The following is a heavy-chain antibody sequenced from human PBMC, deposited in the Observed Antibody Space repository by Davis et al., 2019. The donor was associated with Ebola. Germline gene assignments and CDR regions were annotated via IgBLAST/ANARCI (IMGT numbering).Heavy chain of an antibody. CDR2: ISHDGGHK. Sequence: GGSLRLSCAASGFTFSNYEMNWVRQAPGKGLEWVAVISHDGGHKYSVKGRFTISRDNSKNTLYLQMNGLRVEDTAIYYCAKDAWSDQDYNDNYFDHWGQGALVTVSS. J-gene: IGHJ4*02. CDR3: AKDAWSDQDYNDNYFDH. D-gene: IGHD3-16*01. CDR1: GFTFSNYE. V-gene: IGHV3-30*18.